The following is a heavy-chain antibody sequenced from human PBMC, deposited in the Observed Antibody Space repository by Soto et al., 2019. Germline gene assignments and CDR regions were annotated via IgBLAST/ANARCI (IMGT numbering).Heavy chain of an antibody. CDR2: ISGSGGST. CDR3: AKFGTTVTTFDY. Sequence: GGSLRLSCAASGCTFSSYAMSWVRQAPGKGLEWASAISGSGGSTYYADSVKGRFTISRDNSKNTLYLQMNSLRAEDTAVYYCAKFGTTVTTFDYWGQGTLVTVSS. CDR1: GCTFSSYA. D-gene: IGHD4-17*01. V-gene: IGHV3-23*01. J-gene: IGHJ4*02.